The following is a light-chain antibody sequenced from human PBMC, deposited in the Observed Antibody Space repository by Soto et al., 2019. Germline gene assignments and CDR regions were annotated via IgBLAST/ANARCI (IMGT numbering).Light chain of an antibody. V-gene: IGLV2-14*01. Sequence: QSALTQPASVSGSPGQSITISCAGTSSDVGGYTYVSWYQQHPGEAPKLMIYDVSNRPSGVSNRFSGSKSGNTASLTISGLQAEDEADYYCTSYTSSSTPYVFGGGTKVTV. CDR1: SSDVGGYTY. J-gene: IGLJ1*01. CDR2: DVS. CDR3: TSYTSSSTPYV.